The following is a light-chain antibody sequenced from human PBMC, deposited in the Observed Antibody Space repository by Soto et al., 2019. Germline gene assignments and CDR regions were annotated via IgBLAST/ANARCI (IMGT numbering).Light chain of an antibody. CDR1: QSISSY. V-gene: IGKV1-39*01. Sequence: DIQMTQSPSSLSASVGDRVTITCRASQSISSYLNWYQQKPGKAPKLLIYAASSLQSGVPSRFSGSGSGTDFNLTISSLQPEDFATYYCQQSYSTPCTFGQGTKVDIK. J-gene: IGKJ1*01. CDR2: AAS. CDR3: QQSYSTPCT.